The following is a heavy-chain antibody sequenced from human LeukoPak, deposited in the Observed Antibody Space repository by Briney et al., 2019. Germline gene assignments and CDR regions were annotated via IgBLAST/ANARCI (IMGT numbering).Heavy chain of an antibody. CDR2: IIPIFGTA. Sequence: SVKVSCKASGYTFTSYDISWVRQAPGQGLEWMGGIIPIFGTANYAQKFQGRVTITADESTSTAYMELSSLRSEDTAVYYCAESITIFGVVTSFDYWGQGTLVTVSS. V-gene: IGHV1-69*13. CDR1: GYTFTSYD. CDR3: AESITIFGVVTSFDY. J-gene: IGHJ4*02. D-gene: IGHD3-3*01.